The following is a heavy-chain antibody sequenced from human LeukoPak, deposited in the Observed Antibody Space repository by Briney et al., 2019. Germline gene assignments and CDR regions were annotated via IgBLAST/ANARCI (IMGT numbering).Heavy chain of an antibody. D-gene: IGHD5-12*01. Sequence: PGGSLRLSCAASGFTFNNYGMHWVRQAPGKGLEWVAFIRYDGSNKYYADSVKGRFTISRDNSKNTLYLQMNSLRAEDTAVYYCAKGYSGYAWEYFQHWGQGTLVTVSS. CDR2: IRYDGSNK. J-gene: IGHJ1*01. V-gene: IGHV3-30*02. CDR3: AKGYSGYAWEYFQH. CDR1: GFTFNNYG.